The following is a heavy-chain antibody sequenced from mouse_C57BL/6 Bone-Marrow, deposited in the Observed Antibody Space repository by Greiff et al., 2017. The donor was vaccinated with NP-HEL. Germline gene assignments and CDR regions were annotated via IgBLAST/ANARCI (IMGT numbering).Heavy chain of an antibody. CDR1: GFTFTDYY. CDR2: IRNKANGYTT. CDR3: ARSIYYDYADDPFYAMDY. D-gene: IGHD2-4*01. J-gene: IGHJ4*01. V-gene: IGHV7-3*01. Sequence: EVKLVESGGGLVQPGGSLSLSCAASGFTFTDYYMSWVRQPPGKALEWLVFIRNKANGYTTEYSASVKGRFTISRDNSQSILYLHMNALRAEDSATYYCARSIYYDYADDPFYAMDYGGQGTSVTVSS.